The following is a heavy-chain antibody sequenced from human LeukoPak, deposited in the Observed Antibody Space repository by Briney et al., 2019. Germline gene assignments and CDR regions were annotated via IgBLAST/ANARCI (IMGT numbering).Heavy chain of an antibody. CDR3: ASSTSTAMVTIDAFDI. J-gene: IGHJ3*02. Sequence: GASVKVSCKASGYTFTSYAISWVRQAPGQGLEWMGGIIPIFGTANYAQKFQGRVTITTDESTSTAYMELSSLRSEDTAVYYCASSTSTAMVTIDAFDIWGQGTMVTVSS. CDR1: GYTFTSYA. CDR2: IIPIFGTA. V-gene: IGHV1-69*05. D-gene: IGHD5-18*01.